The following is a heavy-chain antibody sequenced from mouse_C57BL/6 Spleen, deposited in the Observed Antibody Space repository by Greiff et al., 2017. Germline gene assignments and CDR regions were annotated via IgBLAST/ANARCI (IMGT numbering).Heavy chain of an antibody. Sequence: VQLKESGPGLVKPSQSLSLTCSVTGYSITSGYYWNWIRQFPGNKLEWMGYISYDGSNNYNPSLKNRISITRDTSKNQFFLKLNSVTTEDTATYYCARDHPSIYYDYDGFAYWGQGTLVTVSA. D-gene: IGHD2-4*01. CDR1: GYSITSGYY. CDR3: ARDHPSIYYDYDGFAY. V-gene: IGHV3-6*01. CDR2: ISYDGSN. J-gene: IGHJ3*01.